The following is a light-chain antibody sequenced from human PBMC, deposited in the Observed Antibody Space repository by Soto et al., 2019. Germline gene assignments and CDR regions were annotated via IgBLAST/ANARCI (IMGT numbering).Light chain of an antibody. J-gene: IGLJ1*01. CDR2: EVS. V-gene: IGLV2-14*01. CDR1: SNDIGSYDF. Sequence: QSVLTQPASVSGSPGQSITMSCTGNSNDIGSYDFVSWYQQHPGKAPKLLIYEVSNRPSGISARFSGSKSDNTASLTISGLQAADEADYFCSSYSSTTVRYVFGSGTKITVL. CDR3: SSYSSTTVRYV.